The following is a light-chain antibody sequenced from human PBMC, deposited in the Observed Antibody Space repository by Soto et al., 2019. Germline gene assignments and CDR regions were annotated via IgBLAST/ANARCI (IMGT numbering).Light chain of an antibody. CDR3: QQYNNWPPYT. J-gene: IGKJ2*01. V-gene: IGKV3-15*01. CDR1: QSVSSN. Sequence: EIVMTQSPATLSVSPGERATLSCRASQSVSSNLAWYQQKLGQAPRLLIYGASTRATGIPARFSGSGSGTEFTLPISSLQSEDFAVYYCQQYNNWPPYTFGQGTNLEIK. CDR2: GAS.